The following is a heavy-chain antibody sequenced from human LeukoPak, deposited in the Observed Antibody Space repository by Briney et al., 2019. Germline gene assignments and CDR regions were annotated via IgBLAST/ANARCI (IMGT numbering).Heavy chain of an antibody. CDR3: ARDRGPTYYYDSSGYFWFDP. Sequence: SETLSLTCTVSGGSITSSSYHWGWIRQPPGKGLEWIGSIYYTGTTYYNPSLKSRVSIFVDTSKNQFSLRLSSVTAADTAVYYCARDRGPTYYYDSSGYFWFDPWGQGTLVTVSS. J-gene: IGHJ5*02. CDR1: GGSITSSSYH. CDR2: IYYTGTT. D-gene: IGHD3-22*01. V-gene: IGHV4-39*07.